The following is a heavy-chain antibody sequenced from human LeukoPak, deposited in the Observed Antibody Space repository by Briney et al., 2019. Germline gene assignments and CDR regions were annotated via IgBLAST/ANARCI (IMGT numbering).Heavy chain of an antibody. D-gene: IGHD3-10*01. CDR1: GFTFSSYS. V-gene: IGHV3-21*04. CDR2: ISSSSSYI. CDR3: ARGGPRDGSGSYYNSPFDY. J-gene: IGHJ4*02. Sequence: PGGSLRLSCAASGFTFSSYSMNWVRQAPGKGLEWVSSISSSSSYIYYADSVRGRFTMSRDNAKNSLYLQMNSLRAEDTAVYYCARGGPRDGSGSYYNSPFDYWGQGTLVTVSS.